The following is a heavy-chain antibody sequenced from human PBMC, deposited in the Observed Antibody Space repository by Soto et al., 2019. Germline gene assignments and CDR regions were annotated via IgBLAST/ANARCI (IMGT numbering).Heavy chain of an antibody. D-gene: IGHD3-9*01. J-gene: IGHJ4*02. CDR1: GGSISSSSYY. Sequence: PSETLSLTCTVSGGSISSSSYYWGWIRQPPGKGLEWIGNIYYSGTTYYNPSLKSQVTISVDTSKNQFSLKLSSVTAADTAVYYCARNPYYDILTGYYNPFDYWGQGTLVTVSS. V-gene: IGHV4-39*01. CDR3: ARNPYYDILTGYYNPFDY. CDR2: IYYSGTT.